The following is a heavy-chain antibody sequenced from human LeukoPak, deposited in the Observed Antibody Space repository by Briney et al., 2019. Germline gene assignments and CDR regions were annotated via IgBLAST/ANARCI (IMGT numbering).Heavy chain of an antibody. V-gene: IGHV3-7*01. CDR1: GFTFSSYA. J-gene: IGHJ4*02. CDR3: ARGRIEGYYFDY. D-gene: IGHD2-15*01. Sequence: PGGSLRLTCAASGFTFSSYAMSWVRQAPGKGLEWVANIKQDGSEKYYVDSVKGRFTISRDNAKNSLYLQMNSLRAEDTAVYYCARGRIEGYYFDYWGQGTLVTVSS. CDR2: IKQDGSEK.